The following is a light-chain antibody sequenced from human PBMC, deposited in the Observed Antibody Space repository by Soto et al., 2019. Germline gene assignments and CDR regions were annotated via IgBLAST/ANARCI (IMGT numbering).Light chain of an antibody. V-gene: IGKV1-5*01. Sequence: DIQMTQSPSTLSASVGDTVTITCRASQTISGWLAWYQQRPGKAPNLLIYAASSLQSGVPSRFSGSGSGTDFTLTISSLQPEDFATYYCQQYSHLITFGQGTRLEIK. CDR3: QQYSHLIT. J-gene: IGKJ5*01. CDR1: QTISGW. CDR2: AAS.